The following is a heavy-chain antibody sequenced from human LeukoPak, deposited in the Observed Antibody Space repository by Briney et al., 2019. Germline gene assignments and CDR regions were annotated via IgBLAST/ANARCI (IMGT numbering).Heavy chain of an antibody. V-gene: IGHV4-59*12. CDR3: ASSPVGATDY. CDR1: GGSISSYY. J-gene: IGHJ4*02. Sequence: NPSETLSLTCTVSGGSISSYYWSWIRQPPGKGLEWIGYIYYSGSTNYNPSLKSRVTISVDTSKNQFSLKLSSVTAADTAVYYCASSPVGATDYWGQGTLVTVSS. D-gene: IGHD1-26*01. CDR2: IYYSGST.